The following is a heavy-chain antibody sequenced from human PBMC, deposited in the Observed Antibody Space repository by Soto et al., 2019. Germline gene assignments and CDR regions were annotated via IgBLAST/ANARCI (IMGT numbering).Heavy chain of an antibody. Sequence: EVQLVESGGGLVQPGGSLRLSCAASGFTFSDHYMDWVRQAPGKGLEWVGRIRNRGNGYTTEYAASVKGRFIISREDSKNSLYLRMNGLKTEDTAVYYCTRRPAAGGLDVWGQGTTVTVSS. J-gene: IGHJ6*02. V-gene: IGHV3-72*01. CDR2: IRNRGNGYTT. CDR3: TRRPAAGGLDV. CDR1: GFTFSDHY. D-gene: IGHD6-25*01.